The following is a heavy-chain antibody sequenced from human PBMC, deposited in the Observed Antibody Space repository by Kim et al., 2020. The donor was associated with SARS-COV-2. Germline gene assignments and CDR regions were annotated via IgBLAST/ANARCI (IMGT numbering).Heavy chain of an antibody. Sequence: SPPFQGQVTISSDKSISTAYLQWSSLKASDTAMYYCTSYDLWSHRAFDIWGQGTMVTVSS. D-gene: IGHD3-3*01. CDR3: TSYDLWSHRAFDI. J-gene: IGHJ3*02. V-gene: IGHV5-51*01.